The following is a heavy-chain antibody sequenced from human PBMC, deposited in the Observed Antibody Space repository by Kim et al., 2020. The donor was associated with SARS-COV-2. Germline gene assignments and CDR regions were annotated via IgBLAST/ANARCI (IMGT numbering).Heavy chain of an antibody. J-gene: IGHJ4*02. V-gene: IGHV3-30*02. D-gene: IGHD3-10*01. Sequence: YYADSVKGRFTISRYNSKNTLYLQMNSLRAEDTAVYYCAKDYYGSGSYENWGQGTLVTVSS. CDR3: AKDYYGSGSYEN.